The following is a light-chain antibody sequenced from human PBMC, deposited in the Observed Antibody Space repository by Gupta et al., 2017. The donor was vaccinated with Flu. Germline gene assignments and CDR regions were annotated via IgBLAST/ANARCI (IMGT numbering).Light chain of an antibody. CDR2: SAS. Sequence: PSSTSASVGDRVDISCRATQEIDNYLNSYHQKPGRAPYLLLSSASRLQSAVPSTISGSRSARAFTLTIIGLLPQDYATHYCCQRVNNPKTFGQGTKLEIK. CDR3: CQRVNNPKT. CDR1: QEIDNY. J-gene: IGKJ2*01. V-gene: IGKV1-39*01.